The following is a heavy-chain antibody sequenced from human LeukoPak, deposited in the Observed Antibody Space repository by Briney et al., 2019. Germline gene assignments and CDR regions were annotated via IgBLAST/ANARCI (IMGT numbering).Heavy chain of an antibody. CDR2: IYPGDSDT. D-gene: IGHD3-10*01. V-gene: IGHV5-51*01. J-gene: IGHJ5*02. CDR3: AGVRPRLEGWFGVRRPELWFDP. Sequence: GESLKISCKGSGYSFTSYWIGWVRQMPGKGLEWMGIIYPGDSDTRYSPSFQGQVTISADKSISTAYLQWSSLKASDTAMYYCAGVRPRLEGWFGVRRPELWFDPWGQGTLVTVSS. CDR1: GYSFTSYW.